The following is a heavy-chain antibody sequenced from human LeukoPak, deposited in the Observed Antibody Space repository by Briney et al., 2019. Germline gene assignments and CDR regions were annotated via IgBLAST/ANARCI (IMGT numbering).Heavy chain of an antibody. Sequence: PGRSLRLTCAASGFTFDNYAMHWVRQAPGKGLEWVSGISWNSGSIGYADSVKGRFTISRDNAKNSLYLQMNSLRAEDTALYYCAKDINSARGYYDSRGYYTQYYYYGMDVWGQGTTDTVSS. J-gene: IGHJ6*02. V-gene: IGHV3-9*01. CDR2: ISWNSGSI. D-gene: IGHD3-22*01. CDR3: AKDINSARGYYDSRGYYTQYYYYGMDV. CDR1: GFTFDNYA.